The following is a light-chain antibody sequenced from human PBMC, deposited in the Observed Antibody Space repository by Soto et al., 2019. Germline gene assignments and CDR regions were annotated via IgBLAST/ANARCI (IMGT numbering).Light chain of an antibody. CDR2: KAS. Sequence: DIQMTQSPSSLSASVGDRVAITCQACQNISNYLDWYQQKPGKAPKLLIYKASSLQSGVPSRFSGSGSGTDFTLTISSLQPEDFATYYCQQSYSTLWTFGQGTKVDIK. V-gene: IGKV1-39*01. J-gene: IGKJ1*01. CDR3: QQSYSTLWT. CDR1: QNISNY.